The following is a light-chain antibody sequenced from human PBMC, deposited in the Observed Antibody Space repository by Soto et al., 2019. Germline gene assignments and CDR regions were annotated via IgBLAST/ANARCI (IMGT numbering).Light chain of an antibody. V-gene: IGLV2-11*01. Sequence: QSALTQPRSVSGSPGQSVTISCAGTSSDVGGYNYVSWYKQHPGKAPKLMIYDVTKRPSGVPNRFSGSKSGNRASLTISGLQAEDEADYYCCSYAGSYSYVFGVGTKLTVL. CDR2: DVT. J-gene: IGLJ1*01. CDR1: SSDVGGYNY. CDR3: CSYAGSYSYV.